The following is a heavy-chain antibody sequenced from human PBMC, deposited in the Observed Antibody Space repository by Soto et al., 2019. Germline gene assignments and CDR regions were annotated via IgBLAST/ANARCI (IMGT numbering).Heavy chain of an antibody. Sequence: SQTLSLTCALSGDSVSSYSAAWNWIRQSPSRGLEWLGRTHYRSKWYTAYAVSVKSRISINADTSKNQFSLQLNSVTPEDTAVYYCARVQAGSGSYLIGAFDIWGQGTMVTVSS. D-gene: IGHD1-26*01. V-gene: IGHV6-1*01. CDR1: GDSVSSYSAA. CDR2: THYRSKWYT. J-gene: IGHJ3*02. CDR3: ARVQAGSGSYLIGAFDI.